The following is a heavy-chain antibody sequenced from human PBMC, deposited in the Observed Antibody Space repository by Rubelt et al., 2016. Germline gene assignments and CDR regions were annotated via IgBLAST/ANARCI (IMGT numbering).Heavy chain of an antibody. D-gene: IGHD6-13*01. J-gene: IGHJ1*01. CDR3: ARGEQKLAAAGRYFQH. CDR2: INHSGST. Sequence: QVQLQQWGAGLLKPSETLSLTCAVYGGSFSGYYWSWIRQPPGKGLEWIGEINHSGSTNYNPSLKSRVTISVHTSKNQFSLKLSSVTAADTAVYYCARGEQKLAAAGRYFQHWGQGTLVTVSS. V-gene: IGHV4-34*01. CDR1: GGSFSGYY.